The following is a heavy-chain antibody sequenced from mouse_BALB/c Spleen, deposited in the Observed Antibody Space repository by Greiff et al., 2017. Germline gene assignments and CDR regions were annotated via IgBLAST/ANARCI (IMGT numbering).Heavy chain of an antibody. Sequence: EVMLVESGGGLVKPGGSLKLSCAASGFTFSSYAMSWVRQSPEKRLEWVAEISSGGSYTYYPDTVTGRFTISRDNAKNTLYLEMSSLRSEDTAMYYCARFYYDYDSFAYWGQGTLVTVSA. V-gene: IGHV5-9-4*01. CDR1: GFTFSSYA. CDR2: ISSGGSYT. J-gene: IGHJ3*01. CDR3: ARFYYDYDSFAY. D-gene: IGHD2-4*01.